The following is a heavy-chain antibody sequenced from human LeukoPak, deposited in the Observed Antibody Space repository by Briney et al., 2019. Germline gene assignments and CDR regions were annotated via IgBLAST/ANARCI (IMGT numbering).Heavy chain of an antibody. V-gene: IGHV4-39*01. CDR2: IYYSGST. CDR1: GGSISSSSYY. Sequence: SETLSLTCTVSGGSISSSSYYWGWIRQPPGKGLEWIGSIYYSGSTYYNPPLKSRVTISVDTSKNQFSLKLSSVTAADTAVYYCARVLDWYFDLWGRGTLVTVSS. J-gene: IGHJ2*01. CDR3: ARVLDWYFDL.